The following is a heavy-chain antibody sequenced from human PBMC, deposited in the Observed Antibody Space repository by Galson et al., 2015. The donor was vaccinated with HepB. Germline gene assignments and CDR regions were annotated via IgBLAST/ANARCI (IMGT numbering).Heavy chain of an antibody. V-gene: IGHV3-30-3*01. CDR2: ISYDGSNK. D-gene: IGHD3-10*01. CDR3: ARDPSYYGSGSYYGWFDP. J-gene: IGHJ5*02. Sequence: SCAASGFTFSSYAMHWVRQAPGKGLEWVAVISYDGSNKYYADSVKGRFTISRDNSKNTLYLQMNSLRAEDTAVYYCARDPSYYGSGSYYGWFDPWGQGTLVTVSS. CDR1: GFTFSSYA.